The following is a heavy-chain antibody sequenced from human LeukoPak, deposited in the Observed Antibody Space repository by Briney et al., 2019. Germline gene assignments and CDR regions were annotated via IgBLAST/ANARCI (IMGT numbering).Heavy chain of an antibody. Sequence: GGSLRLSCAASGFTFSSFEMNWVRQAPGKGLEWVSYISGSGSTIYYADSVKGRFTISRDNAKNSLYLQMNSLRVGDTAVYYCAREMGGYPFDYWGQGTLVTVSS. CDR2: ISGSGSTI. D-gene: IGHD5-12*01. J-gene: IGHJ4*02. CDR1: GFTFSSFE. CDR3: AREMGGYPFDY. V-gene: IGHV3-48*03.